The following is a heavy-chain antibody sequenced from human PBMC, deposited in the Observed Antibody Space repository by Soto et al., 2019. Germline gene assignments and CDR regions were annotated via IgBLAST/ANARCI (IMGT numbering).Heavy chain of an antibody. V-gene: IGHV3-74*01. CDR1: GFTFSSYW. Sequence: EVQLVESGGGLVQPGGSLRLSCAASGFTFSSYWMHWVRQAPGKGLVWVSRMNSDGSTTNYADSVKGRFTISRDNARNTLYLQMNSLRAGDTAVYYCAKGSYSGTYSDFDYWGQGTLVTVSS. D-gene: IGHD1-26*01. J-gene: IGHJ4*02. CDR2: MNSDGSTT. CDR3: AKGSYSGTYSDFDY.